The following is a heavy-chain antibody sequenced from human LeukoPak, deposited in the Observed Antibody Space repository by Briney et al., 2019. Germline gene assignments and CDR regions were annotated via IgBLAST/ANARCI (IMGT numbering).Heavy chain of an antibody. D-gene: IGHD3-3*01. V-gene: IGHV3-7*03. CDR3: ATYDSWSGYNIAY. Sequence: GGSLRLSCVVSGFTLSSRWMMWVRQAPGKGLEWMTNINRDGSEKNYVDSVKGRFTIARDNAENSLYLQMNSLKVEDTAIYYCATYDSWSGYNIAYWGQGTLVTVSS. CDR1: GFTLSSRW. CDR2: INRDGSEK. J-gene: IGHJ4*02.